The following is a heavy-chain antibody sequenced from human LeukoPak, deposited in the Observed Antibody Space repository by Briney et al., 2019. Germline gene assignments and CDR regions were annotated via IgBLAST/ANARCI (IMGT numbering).Heavy chain of an antibody. CDR2: IYYSGST. J-gene: IGHJ6*02. Sequence: YPSETLSLTCTVSGGSISSSSYYWGWIRQPPGKGLEWIGSIYYSGSTYYNPSLKSRVTISVDTSKNQFSLKLSSVTAADTAVYYCATPITMVRGVIYYYYGMDVWGQGTTVTASS. V-gene: IGHV4-39*01. CDR1: GGSISSSSYY. CDR3: ATPITMVRGVIYYYYGMDV. D-gene: IGHD3-10*01.